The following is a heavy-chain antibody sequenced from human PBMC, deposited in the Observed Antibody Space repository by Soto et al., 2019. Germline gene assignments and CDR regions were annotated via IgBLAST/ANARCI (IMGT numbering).Heavy chain of an antibody. D-gene: IGHD6-19*01. V-gene: IGHV4-31*03. CDR1: GGSISSGGYY. J-gene: IGHJ3*02. CDR3: ARDGPGYSSGWYAQGGFDI. Sequence: QVQLQESGPGLVKPSQTLSLTCTVSGGSISSGGYYWSWIRQHPGKGLEWIGYIYYSGSTYYNPSLKSRVTISVDTSKDQFSLKLSSVTCADTTVYYCARDGPGYSSGWYAQGGFDIWGQGTMVTVSS. CDR2: IYYSGST.